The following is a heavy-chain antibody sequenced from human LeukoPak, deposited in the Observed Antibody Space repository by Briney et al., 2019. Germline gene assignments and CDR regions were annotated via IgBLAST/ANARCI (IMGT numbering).Heavy chain of an antibody. CDR3: ARESWMRGDRPPDAFDI. CDR2: IIPIFGTA. V-gene: IGHV1-69*13. CDR1: GGTFSSYA. Sequence: SVKVSCKASGGTFSSYAISWVRQAPGQGLEWMGGIIPIFGTANYAQKFQGRVTITADESTSTAYMELSSLRSEDTAVYYCARESWMRGDRPPDAFDIWGQGTMVTVSS. D-gene: IGHD2-21*02. J-gene: IGHJ3*02.